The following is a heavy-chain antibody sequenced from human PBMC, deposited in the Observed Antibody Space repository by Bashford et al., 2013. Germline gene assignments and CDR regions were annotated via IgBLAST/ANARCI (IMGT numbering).Heavy chain of an antibody. CDR2: IIWDHDDV. J-gene: IGHJ6*02. CDR1: GFTLTDFA. CDR3: VKDRTRASISGVIVSGGMDV. D-gene: IGHD2-21*01. V-gene: IGHV3-9*01. Sequence: SLRLSCAATGFTLTDFAMHWVRHSPGKGLEWVAGIIWDHDDVAYAASVEGRFIISRDNRKNFLHLQMNSLTPEDTALYYCVKDRTRASISGVIVSGGMDVWGQGTTVTVSS.